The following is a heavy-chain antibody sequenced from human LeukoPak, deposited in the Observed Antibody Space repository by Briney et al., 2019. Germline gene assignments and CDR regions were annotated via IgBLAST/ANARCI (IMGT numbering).Heavy chain of an antibody. D-gene: IGHD2-15*01. Sequence: GASVKVSCKASGYTFTGYYMHWVRQAPGQGLEWMGWINPNSGGTNYAQKFQGWVTMTRDTSISTAYMELSRLRSDDTAVYYRARGYCSGGSCYAHDYWGQGTLVTVSS. CDR1: GYTFTGYY. V-gene: IGHV1-2*04. CDR3: ARGYCSGGSCYAHDY. J-gene: IGHJ4*02. CDR2: INPNSGGT.